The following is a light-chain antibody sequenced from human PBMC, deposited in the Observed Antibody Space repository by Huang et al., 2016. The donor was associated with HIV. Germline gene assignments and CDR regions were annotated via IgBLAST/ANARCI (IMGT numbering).Light chain of an antibody. CDR2: GAS. Sequence: ELVMTQSPATLSVSRGEGATLSCRASQPVNSNLAWYQQRPGQAPRLLIYGASTRATGIPARFSGSGSSTEFTLTISGLQSEDFAVYYCQQYNNWPRTVGQGTKVEIK. V-gene: IGKV3D-15*01. J-gene: IGKJ1*01. CDR3: QQYNNWPRT. CDR1: QPVNSN.